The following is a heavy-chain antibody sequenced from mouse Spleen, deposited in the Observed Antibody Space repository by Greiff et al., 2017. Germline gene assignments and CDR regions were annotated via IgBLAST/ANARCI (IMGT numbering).Heavy chain of an antibody. J-gene: IGHJ3*01. CDR1: GFTFSDYY. D-gene: IGHD2-5*01. Sequence: EVKLVESGGGLVQPGGSLKLSCATSGFTFSDYYMYWVRQTPEKRLEWVAYISNGGGSTYYPDTVKGRFTISRDNAKNTLYLQMSRLKSEDTAMYYCARRSNYGWFAYWGQGTLVTVSA. CDR3: ARRSNYGWFAY. V-gene: IGHV5-12*02. CDR2: ISNGGGST.